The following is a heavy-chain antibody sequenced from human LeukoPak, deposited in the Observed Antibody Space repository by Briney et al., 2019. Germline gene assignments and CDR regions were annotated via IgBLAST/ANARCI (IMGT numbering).Heavy chain of an antibody. Sequence: GGSLRLSCAASGFTFSSYWMSWVRQAPGKGLEGVANIKQDGSEKYYVDSVKGRFTISRDNAKNSLYLQMNSLRAEDTAVYYCARGFGSWYWFYFDYWGQGTLVTVSS. CDR2: IKQDGSEK. D-gene: IGHD6-13*01. CDR3: ARGFGSWYWFYFDY. J-gene: IGHJ4*02. CDR1: GFTFSSYW. V-gene: IGHV3-7*01.